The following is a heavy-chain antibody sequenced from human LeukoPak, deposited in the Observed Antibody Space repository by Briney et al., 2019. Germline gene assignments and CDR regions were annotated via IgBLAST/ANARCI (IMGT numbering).Heavy chain of an antibody. V-gene: IGHV3-21*01. J-gene: IGHJ4*02. CDR1: GFTFSSYT. D-gene: IGHD3-10*01. Sequence: TPGRSLRLSCAASGFTFSSYTLIWVRQAPGKGLEWVSCISSSSSYKEYADSVKGRFTISRDNAKNSLFLQMNSLRAEDTAVYYCASGRGYWGQGTRVTVSS. CDR3: ASGRGY. CDR2: ISSSSSYK.